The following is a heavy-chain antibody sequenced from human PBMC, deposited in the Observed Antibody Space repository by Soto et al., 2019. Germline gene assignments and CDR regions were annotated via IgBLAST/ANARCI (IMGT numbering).Heavy chain of an antibody. Sequence: QVQLVQSGAEVKKPGASVKVSCKASGYTFTSYGISWVRQAPGQVLEWMGWISAYNGNTNYAQKLQGRVTMTTDTSTSTAYMELRSVRSDDTAVYYCARRIIGSSSVHWFDPWGQGTLVTVSS. CDR1: GYTFTSYG. J-gene: IGHJ5*02. CDR2: ISAYNGNT. D-gene: IGHD6-6*01. V-gene: IGHV1-18*01. CDR3: ARRIIGSSSVHWFDP.